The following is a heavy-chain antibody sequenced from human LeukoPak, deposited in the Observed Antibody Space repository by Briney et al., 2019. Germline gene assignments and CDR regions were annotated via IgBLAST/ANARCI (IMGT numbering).Heavy chain of an antibody. Sequence: ASVKVSCKASGYTFASYYIHWVRQAPGQGLEWMGIINPGGGRTSYAQKFQGRVTMTRDTSTSTVHMDPSSLRSGDTAVYYCARDSAQPYSGYGKDYWGQGTLVTVSS. J-gene: IGHJ4*02. CDR2: INPGGGRT. V-gene: IGHV1-46*01. CDR1: GYTFASYY. CDR3: ARDSAQPYSGYGKDY. D-gene: IGHD5-12*01.